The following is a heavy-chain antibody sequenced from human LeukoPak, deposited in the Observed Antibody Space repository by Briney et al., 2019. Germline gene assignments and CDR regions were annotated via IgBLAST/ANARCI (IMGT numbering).Heavy chain of an antibody. CDR2: INPNSGGT. D-gene: IGHD6-19*01. J-gene: IGHJ3*02. CDR3: ARGPRLDSSGWYYGAFDI. Sequence: ASVNVSCTASGYTFTVYYIHWVRQAPGQGLEWMGRINPNSGGTNYAQKFQGRVTMTRDTSISTAYMELSRLRSDDTAVYYCARGPRLDSSGWYYGAFDIWGQGTMVTVSS. V-gene: IGHV1-2*06. CDR1: GYTFTVYY.